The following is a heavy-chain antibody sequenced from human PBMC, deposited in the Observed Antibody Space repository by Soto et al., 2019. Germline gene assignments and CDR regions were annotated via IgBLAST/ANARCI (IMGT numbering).Heavy chain of an antibody. CDR3: AKDRTFGVVNSWFDP. V-gene: IGHV3-23*01. Sequence: GGSLRLSCAASGFTFSSDAMSWVRQAPGKGLEWVSAISGSGGSTYYADSVKGRFTISRDNSKNTLYLQMNSLRAEDTAVYYCAKDRTFGVVNSWFDPWGQGTLVTVSS. CDR2: ISGSGGST. D-gene: IGHD3-3*01. J-gene: IGHJ5*02. CDR1: GFTFSSDA.